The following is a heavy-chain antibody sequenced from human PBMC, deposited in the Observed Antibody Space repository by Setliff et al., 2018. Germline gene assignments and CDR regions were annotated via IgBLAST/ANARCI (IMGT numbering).Heavy chain of an antibody. CDR1: GGSISSGSYY. CDR3: ARDLYSSSSGGFYYYYYYMDV. Sequence: SETLSLTCTVSGGSISSGSYYWSWIRQPAGKGLEWIGHIYSSGSTNYNPSLKSRVTISVDRSKNQFSLKLSSVIAADKAVYYCARDLYSSSSGGFYYYYYYMDVWGKGTTVTVSS. D-gene: IGHD6-6*01. V-gene: IGHV4-61*09. CDR2: IYSSGST. J-gene: IGHJ6*03.